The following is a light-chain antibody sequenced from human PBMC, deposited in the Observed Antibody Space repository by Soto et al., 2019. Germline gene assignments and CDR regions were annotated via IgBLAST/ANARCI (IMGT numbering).Light chain of an antibody. CDR2: NND. Sequence: QSVLTQPPSASGTPGQRVTISCSGSSSNIGSNFVYWYQQRPGTAPRLLIYNNDQRPSGVPDRFSGSKSGTSASLAISGLQAEDEADYYCQSYDSRLSGSVFGTGTKVTVL. CDR3: QSYDSRLSGSV. J-gene: IGLJ1*01. V-gene: IGLV1-47*02. CDR1: SSNIGSNF.